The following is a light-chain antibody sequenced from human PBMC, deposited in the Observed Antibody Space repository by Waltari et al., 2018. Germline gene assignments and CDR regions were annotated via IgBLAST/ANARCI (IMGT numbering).Light chain of an antibody. CDR2: WAC. CDR3: QQYYSRRT. V-gene: IGKV4-1*01. Sequence: DIVMTQSPDSLAVSLGERVTINCKSSQSLLYNSNDKNYLAWYQQKPGQPPKLLFYWACSRHCGVPDRIGSSGSATDCTLTIRGLQAEDVAVYYYQQYYSRRTFGQGTRVEIK. CDR1: QSLLYNSNDKNY. J-gene: IGKJ1*01.